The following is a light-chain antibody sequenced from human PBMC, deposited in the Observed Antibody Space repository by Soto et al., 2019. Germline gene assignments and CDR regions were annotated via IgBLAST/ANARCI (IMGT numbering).Light chain of an antibody. CDR2: GSS. CDR1: QTVSSN. V-gene: IGKV3-15*01. Sequence: EILLTQSPATLSVSPGDRATLSCRASQTVSSNLAWYQQKPGQSPRLLIYGSSTRATGIPARFSGSGSGTEFTLTISSLQSEDFAVYYCQQRNNWPLTFGGGTKVDIK. CDR3: QQRNNWPLT. J-gene: IGKJ4*01.